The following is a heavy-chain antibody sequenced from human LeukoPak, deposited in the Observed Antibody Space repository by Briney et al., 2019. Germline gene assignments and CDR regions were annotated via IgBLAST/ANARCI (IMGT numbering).Heavy chain of an antibody. CDR3: ATNPPGRTYLQD. CDR2: INWIGDTT. CDR1: GCTVDDYG. V-gene: IGHV3-20*04. Sequence: PGGSLRLSCAASGCTVDDYGMTWVRQVPGQGLEWIAEINWIGDTTRYGDSVKGRFTISRDNAKNSLDLQIDSLRVEDTAFYYCATNPPGRTYLQDWGQGTLVTVSS. D-gene: IGHD1-1*01. J-gene: IGHJ1*01.